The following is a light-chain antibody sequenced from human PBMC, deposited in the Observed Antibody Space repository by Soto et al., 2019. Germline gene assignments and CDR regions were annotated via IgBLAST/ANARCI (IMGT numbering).Light chain of an antibody. CDR3: QQYGSSAPIT. V-gene: IGKV3-20*01. CDR1: QSGTKNN. Sequence: EMVLTQSPGTLSLSPVERATLSCRAIQSGTKNNLNWYQQKPGQAPRLLIYGASIRATGIPDRFSGSGSETDFTLTISRLEPEDFALYYCQQYGSSAPITFGQGTRLEIK. CDR2: GAS. J-gene: IGKJ5*01.